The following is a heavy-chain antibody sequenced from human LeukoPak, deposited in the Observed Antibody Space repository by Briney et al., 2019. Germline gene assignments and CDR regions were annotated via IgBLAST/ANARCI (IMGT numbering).Heavy chain of an antibody. CDR3: ARGIYGGNSYFDY. J-gene: IGHJ4*02. D-gene: IGHD4-23*01. CDR1: GFTFSSCA. Sequence: GGSLRLSCAASGFTFSSCAMHWVRQAPGKGLEWVAVISYDGSNKYYADSVKGRFTISRDNSKNTLYLQMNSLRAEDTAVYYCARGIYGGNSYFDYWGQGTLVTVSS. V-gene: IGHV3-30-3*01. CDR2: ISYDGSNK.